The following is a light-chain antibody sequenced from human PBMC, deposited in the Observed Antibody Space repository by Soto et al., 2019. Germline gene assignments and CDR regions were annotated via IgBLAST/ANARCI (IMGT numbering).Light chain of an antibody. V-gene: IGKV1-39*01. CDR3: QQTYSTPPIT. CDR1: QSISRY. J-gene: IGKJ5*01. CDR2: TTS. Sequence: DIQMTQSQSSLSASLGHRLTITCGASQSISRYLNWYQQKPGTAPKLLIYTTSSLQSGVPSRFSGSGSGTDFTLTTSSLQPEDFGTYYGQQTYSTPPITFGQGTRLEIK.